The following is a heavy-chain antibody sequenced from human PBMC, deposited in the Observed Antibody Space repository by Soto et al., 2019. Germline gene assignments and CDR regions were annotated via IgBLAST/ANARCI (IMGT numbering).Heavy chain of an antibody. J-gene: IGHJ4*02. CDR3: ARWVEVSLDYFDS. D-gene: IGHD1-20*01. CDR1: GGSMSNGYYY. Sequence: TLSLTCTVSGGSMSNGYYYWIWVRQDPGKGLEWIGHIYHSGRTYYNPSLKSRVGILVDTSKNQFSLNLNSVTAADTAVYYCARWVEVSLDYFDSWGQGTPVTVSS. V-gene: IGHV4-31*03. CDR2: IYHSGRT.